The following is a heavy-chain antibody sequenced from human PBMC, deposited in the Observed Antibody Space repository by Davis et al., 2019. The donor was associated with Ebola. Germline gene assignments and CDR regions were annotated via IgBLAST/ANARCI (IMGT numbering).Heavy chain of an antibody. J-gene: IGHJ6*02. D-gene: IGHD5-18*01. CDR3: ARHVDTSMVPQYYFYYYGMDV. CDR1: GGSISSSSYY. CDR2: MSYSGST. V-gene: IGHV4-39*01. Sequence: MPSETLSLTCTVSGGSISSSSYYWGWLRQPPGKGLEWIGSMSYSGSTYYNPSLKSRVTISVDTSKNQFSLKLSSVTAADTAVYYCARHVDTSMVPQYYFYYYGMDVWGQGTTVTVS.